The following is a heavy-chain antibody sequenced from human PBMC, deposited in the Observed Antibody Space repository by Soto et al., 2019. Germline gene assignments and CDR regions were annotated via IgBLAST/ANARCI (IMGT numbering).Heavy chain of an antibody. V-gene: IGHV4-59*13. Sequence: PSGTLSLTCTVSCGSISSFHWNWIRQPPGKGLEWIGNIFYSGATDYNPSLKSRVTISVDTSKKQISLKLTSVTAADTAVYYCARDRDPYSSSSSRWFDPRGKGTLVTVSA. J-gene: IGHJ5*02. D-gene: IGHD6-6*01. CDR2: IFYSGAT. CDR3: ARDRDPYSSSSSRWFDP. CDR1: CGSISSFH.